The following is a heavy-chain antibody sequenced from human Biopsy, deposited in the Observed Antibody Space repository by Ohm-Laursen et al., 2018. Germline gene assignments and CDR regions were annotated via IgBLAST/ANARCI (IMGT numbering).Heavy chain of an antibody. CDR1: GFSVSSYD. J-gene: IGHJ2*01. D-gene: IGHD3-10*01. Sequence: SLRLSCAASGFSVSSYDMNWVRQAPGKGLEWISYISETSSHIYDADSVRGRFTVARDIAKNSLYLQMNSLRVEDTAFYYCANSGGSGSYSHLWGRGTTVTVSS. CDR2: ISETSSHI. V-gene: IGHV3-21*04. CDR3: ANSGGSGSYSHL.